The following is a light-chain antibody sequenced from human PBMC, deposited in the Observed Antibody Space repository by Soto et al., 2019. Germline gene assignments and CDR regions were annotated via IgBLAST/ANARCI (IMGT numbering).Light chain of an antibody. CDR1: QSVSSNY. CDR3: QQYGSSPWT. CDR2: GAS. Sequence: EIVMTQSPGTLSLSPGETATLSCRASQSVSSNYVAWYQQKPGQAPRLLIYGASSRATGIPDRFSGSGSGTDFTLTISRLEPEDFAVYYCQQYGSSPWTFGQGTKVDIK. V-gene: IGKV3-20*01. J-gene: IGKJ1*01.